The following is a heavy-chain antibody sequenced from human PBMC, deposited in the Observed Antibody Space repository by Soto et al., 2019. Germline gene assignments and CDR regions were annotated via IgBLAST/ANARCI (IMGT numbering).Heavy chain of an antibody. CDR1: GFTFTSSA. Sequence: GASVKVSCKASGFTFTSSAVQWVRQARGQRLEWIGWIVVGSGNTNYAQKFQERVTITRDMSTSTAYMELSSLRSEDTAVYYCAARTVIRPYYYYGMDVWGQGATVTVSS. D-gene: IGHD4-4*01. J-gene: IGHJ6*02. CDR3: AARTVIRPYYYYGMDV. CDR2: IVVGSGNT. V-gene: IGHV1-58*01.